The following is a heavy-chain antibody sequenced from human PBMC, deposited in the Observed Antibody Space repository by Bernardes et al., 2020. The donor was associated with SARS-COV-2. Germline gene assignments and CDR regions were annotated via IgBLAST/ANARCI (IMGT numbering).Heavy chain of an antibody. CDR3: ARSSRMSTTPFDY. V-gene: IGHV3-53*01. D-gene: IGHD1-1*01. Sequence: GGSLRLSCAASGFTVSGNYMSWVRQAPGKGLEWVSGIYGGGGTKDADSVKGRFTISRDNSKNTLYLQMNSLRVEDTAVYYCARSSRMSTTPFDYWGQGTLVTVSS. CDR2: IYGGGGT. J-gene: IGHJ4*02. CDR1: GFTVSGNY.